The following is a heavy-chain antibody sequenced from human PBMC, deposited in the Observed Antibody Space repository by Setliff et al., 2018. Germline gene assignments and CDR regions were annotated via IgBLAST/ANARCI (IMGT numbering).Heavy chain of an antibody. D-gene: IGHD6-13*01. V-gene: IGHV4-39*07. CDR2: IYYSGST. CDR1: GGSISSSSYY. CDR3: ARDSAYSSSWYSYYYGMDV. J-gene: IGHJ6*02. Sequence: PSETLSLTCTVSGGSISSSSYYWGWIRQPPGKGLEWIGSIYYSGSTYYNPSLKSRVTISVDTSKNQFSLKLSPVTAADTAVYYCARDSAYSSSWYSYYYGMDVWGQGTTVTVSS.